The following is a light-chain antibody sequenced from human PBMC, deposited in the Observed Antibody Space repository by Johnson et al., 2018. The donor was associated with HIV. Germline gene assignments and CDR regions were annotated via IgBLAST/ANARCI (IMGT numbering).Light chain of an antibody. Sequence: QSVLTQPPSVSAAPGQKVTISCSGSSSNIGNNYVSWYQQLPGTAPKLLIYDNTKRPSGIPDRFSGSKSGTSATLGITGLPTGAEADYYCGTWDSSLSAGGYVFGTGTKVTVL. J-gene: IGLJ1*01. CDR1: SSNIGNNY. CDR2: DNT. CDR3: GTWDSSLSAGGYV. V-gene: IGLV1-51*01.